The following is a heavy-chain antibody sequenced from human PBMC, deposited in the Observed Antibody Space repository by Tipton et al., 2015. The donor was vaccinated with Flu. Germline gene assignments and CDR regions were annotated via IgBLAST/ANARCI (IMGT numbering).Heavy chain of an antibody. CDR3: ASGDFWSGYYTDY. Sequence: GSLRLSCAASGFTFSSYWMSWVRQAPGKGLEWVANIKQDGSEKYYVDSVKGRFTISRDNAKNSLYLQMNSLRAEDTAVYYCASGDFWSGYYTDYWGQGTLVTVSS. D-gene: IGHD3-3*01. J-gene: IGHJ4*02. CDR1: GFTFSSYW. V-gene: IGHV3-7*01. CDR2: IKQDGSEK.